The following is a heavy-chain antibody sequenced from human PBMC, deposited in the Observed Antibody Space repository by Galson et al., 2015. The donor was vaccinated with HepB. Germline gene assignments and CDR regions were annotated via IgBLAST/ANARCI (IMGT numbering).Heavy chain of an antibody. V-gene: IGHV3-30-3*02. CDR2: ISYDGSNK. J-gene: IGHJ4*02. CDR3: AKRMTGSGNLYFDY. D-gene: IGHD3-3*01. CDR1: GFTFSDFA. Sequence: SLRLSCAASGFTFSDFAMHWVRQAPGKGLEWVTVISYDGSNKYSADSVKGRFTISRDNSKNTLYLQMSSLRAEDTAVYYCAKRMTGSGNLYFDYWGQGTLVTVSS.